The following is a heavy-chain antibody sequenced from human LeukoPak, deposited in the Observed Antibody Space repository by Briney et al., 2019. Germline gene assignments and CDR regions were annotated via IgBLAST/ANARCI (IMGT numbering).Heavy chain of an antibody. V-gene: IGHV1-69*13. CDR2: IIPIFGTA. Sequence: ASVKVSCKASGGTFTSYAVSWVRQAPGQGLEWMGGIIPIFGTANYAQKFQGRVTITADESTSTAYMELSSLRSEDTAVYYCARGPIDYGGNSGGSNWFDPWGQGTLVTVSS. J-gene: IGHJ5*02. D-gene: IGHD4-23*01. CDR3: ARGPIDYGGNSGGSNWFDP. CDR1: GGTFTSYA.